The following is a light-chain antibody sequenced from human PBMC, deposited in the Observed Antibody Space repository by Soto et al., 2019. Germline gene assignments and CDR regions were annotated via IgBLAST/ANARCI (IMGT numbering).Light chain of an antibody. CDR3: QQYGSSPPT. J-gene: IGKJ2*01. CDR1: QSVSSSY. Sequence: EIVLTQSPGTLSLSPGERATLSCRASQSVSSSYLAWYQQKPGQAPRLLIYGASSRATGIPDRFSGSGSGTDFTLTISRLEPEDFAVYCWQQYGSSPPTFGQGTKLEIK. V-gene: IGKV3-20*01. CDR2: GAS.